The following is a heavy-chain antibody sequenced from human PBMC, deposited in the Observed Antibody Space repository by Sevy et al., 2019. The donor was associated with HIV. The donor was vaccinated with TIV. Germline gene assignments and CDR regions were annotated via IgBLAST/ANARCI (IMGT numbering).Heavy chain of an antibody. D-gene: IGHD3-22*01. CDR3: ARRGFDSSGYPQYYFDY. CDR2: IYPGDSDI. J-gene: IGHJ4*02. Sequence: GESLKISCKGSGYRFISYWIGWVRQMPGKGLEWMGIIYPGDSDIRYSPSFQGQVTISADKSISTAYRQWSSLQASDTAMYFCARRGFDSSGYPQYYFDYWGQGTLVTVSS. V-gene: IGHV5-51*01. CDR1: GYRFISYW.